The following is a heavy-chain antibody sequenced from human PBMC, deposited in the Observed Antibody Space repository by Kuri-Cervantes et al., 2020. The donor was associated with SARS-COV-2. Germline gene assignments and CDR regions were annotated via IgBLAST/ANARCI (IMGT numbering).Heavy chain of an antibody. CDR2: IYPGDSDT. D-gene: IGHD3-10*01. CDR3: ARRGEADYWYFDL. V-gene: IGHV5-51*01. Sequence: GGSLRLSCKGSGYSLTSYWIGWVRQMPGKGLEWMGIIYPGDSDTRYSPSFQGQVTISADKSISTADLQWSSLKASDTAMYYCARRGEADYWYFDLWGRGTLVTVSS. CDR1: GYSLTSYW. J-gene: IGHJ2*01.